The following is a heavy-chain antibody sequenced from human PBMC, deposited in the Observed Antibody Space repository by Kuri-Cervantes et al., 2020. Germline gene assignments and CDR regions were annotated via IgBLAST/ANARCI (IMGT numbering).Heavy chain of an antibody. CDR2: IDHRGST. CDR3: AREGVVGVYYYYGMDV. J-gene: IGHJ6*02. D-gene: IGHD1-26*01. Sequence: GSLRLSCAVYGGSFSSHHWNWIRQPPGKGLEWIGEIDHRGSTNYNPSLKSRVTISVDTSTNQFSLKLKSLTPADTAVYYRAREGVVGVYYYYGMDVWGQGTTVTVSS. CDR1: GGSFSSHH. V-gene: IGHV4-34*01.